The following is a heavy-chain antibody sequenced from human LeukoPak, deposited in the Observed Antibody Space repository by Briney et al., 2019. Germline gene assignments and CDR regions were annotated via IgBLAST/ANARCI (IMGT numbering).Heavy chain of an antibody. Sequence: GASVKVSCKASGGTFSSYAISWVRQAPGQGLEWMGGIIPIFGTANYAQKFQGRVTITADESTSTAYMELSSLRSEDTAVYYCARDRPGGRNDFWSGLGYWGQGTLVTVSS. CDR2: IIPIFGTA. D-gene: IGHD3-3*01. CDR3: ARDRPGGRNDFWSGLGY. V-gene: IGHV1-69*13. CDR1: GGTFSSYA. J-gene: IGHJ4*02.